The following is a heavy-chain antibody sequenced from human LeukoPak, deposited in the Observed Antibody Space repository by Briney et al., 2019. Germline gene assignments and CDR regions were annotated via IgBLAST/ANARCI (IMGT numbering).Heavy chain of an antibody. D-gene: IGHD5-18*01. Sequence: GGSLRLPCAASGFTFSSYGMHWVRQAPGKGLEWVAVIWYDGSNKYYADSVKGRFTISRDNSKNTLYLQMNSLRAEDTAVYYCARVSGPYGYFDPWGQGTLVTVSS. CDR3: ARVSGPYGYFDP. V-gene: IGHV3-33*01. CDR2: IWYDGSNK. J-gene: IGHJ5*02. CDR1: GFTFSSYG.